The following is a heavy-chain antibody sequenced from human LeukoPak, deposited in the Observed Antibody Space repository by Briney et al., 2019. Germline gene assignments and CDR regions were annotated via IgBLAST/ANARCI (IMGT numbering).Heavy chain of an antibody. Sequence: ASVKGSCKASGYTFTGYYMHWVRQAPGQGLEWMGWINPNSGGTNYAQKFQGRVTMTRDTSISTAYMELSRLRSEDTAVYYRARATGTTRDYYYYYYMDVWGKGTTVTVSS. D-gene: IGHD1-7*01. CDR1: GYTFTGYY. V-gene: IGHV1-2*02. CDR2: INPNSGGT. CDR3: ARATGTTRDYYYYYYMDV. J-gene: IGHJ6*03.